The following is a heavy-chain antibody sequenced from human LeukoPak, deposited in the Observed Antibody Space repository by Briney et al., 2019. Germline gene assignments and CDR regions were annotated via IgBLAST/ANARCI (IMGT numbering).Heavy chain of an antibody. Sequence: GASVKVSCKASGGTFTSYAISWVRQAPGQGLEWMGGIIPIFGTANYAQKFQGRVTITADKSTSTVYMELSSLRSEDTAVYYCALHPRGYSSSSEVYWGQGTLVTVSS. CDR2: IIPIFGTA. J-gene: IGHJ4*02. CDR1: GGTFTSYA. V-gene: IGHV1-69*06. D-gene: IGHD6-6*01. CDR3: ALHPRGYSSSSEVY.